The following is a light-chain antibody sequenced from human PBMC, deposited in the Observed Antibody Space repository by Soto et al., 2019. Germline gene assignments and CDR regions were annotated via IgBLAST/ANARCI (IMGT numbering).Light chain of an antibody. CDR1: QSVSSS. V-gene: IGKV3-15*01. CDR2: DAS. CDR3: QQDKDWPPELT. J-gene: IGKJ4*01. Sequence: EIVMTQSPATLSVSPGDRVTLSCRASQSVSSSLAWYQQKPGQAPSLLIYDASARANGIPARFSGSGSGTEFTLTISSLKSEDFGVYYCQQDKDWPPELTFGGGTKVEIK.